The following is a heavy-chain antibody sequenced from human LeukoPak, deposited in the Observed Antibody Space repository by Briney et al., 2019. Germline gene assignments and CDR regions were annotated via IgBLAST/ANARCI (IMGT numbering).Heavy chain of an antibody. V-gene: IGHV1-18*01. D-gene: IGHD3-22*01. CDR1: GYTVTSYG. CDR2: ISAYNGNT. Sequence: ASVKVSCTASGYTVTSYGISWVRQAPGQGLEWMGWISAYNGNTNYAQKLQGRVTMTTDTSTSTAFMELRSLRSDDTAVYYCARQLGDYYDSSGYFDYWGQGTLVTVSS. CDR3: ARQLGDYYDSSGYFDY. J-gene: IGHJ4*02.